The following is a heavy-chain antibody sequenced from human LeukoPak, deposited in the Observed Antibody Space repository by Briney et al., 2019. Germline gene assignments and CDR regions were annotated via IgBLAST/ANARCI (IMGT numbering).Heavy chain of an antibody. J-gene: IGHJ4*02. CDR1: GFTFGDYA. CDR2: ISWGSDSV. D-gene: IGHD6-19*01. Sequence: PGGSLRLSCAASGFTFGDYAMHWVRQPPGKGLEWVSGISWGSDSVDYADSVKGRFTISRDNAKNSLYLQMNSLRAEDTALYYCAKDATWLARYFDYWGQGTLVTVSS. CDR3: AKDATWLARYFDY. V-gene: IGHV3-9*01.